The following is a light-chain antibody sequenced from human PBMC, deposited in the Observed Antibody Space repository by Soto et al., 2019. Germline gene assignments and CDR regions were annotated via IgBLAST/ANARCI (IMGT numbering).Light chain of an antibody. CDR2: RDS. CDR3: QVWDSSTVV. J-gene: IGLJ1*01. Sequence: SYELTKPLSVSVALGQTARITCGGNNNGSKNVHWYQQKQGQAPVLVIYRDSNRPAGIPERFSGSNSGNTATLTISRAQAGDEADYYCQVWDSSTVVFGTGTKVTVL. CDR1: NNGSKN. V-gene: IGLV3-9*01.